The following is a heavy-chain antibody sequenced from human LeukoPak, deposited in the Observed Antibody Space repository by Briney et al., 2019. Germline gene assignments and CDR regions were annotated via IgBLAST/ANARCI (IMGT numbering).Heavy chain of an antibody. V-gene: IGHV3-48*02. J-gene: IGHJ4*02. D-gene: IGHD6-13*01. Sequence: GGSLRLSCSASGFTFSSYSMNWVRQAPGKGLEWVSYISSSSSTIYYTDSVKGRFTISRDNAKNSLYLQMNSLRDEDTAVYYCASKDSSSWYFDYWGQGTLVTVSS. CDR3: ASKDSSSWYFDY. CDR2: ISSSSSTI. CDR1: GFTFSSYS.